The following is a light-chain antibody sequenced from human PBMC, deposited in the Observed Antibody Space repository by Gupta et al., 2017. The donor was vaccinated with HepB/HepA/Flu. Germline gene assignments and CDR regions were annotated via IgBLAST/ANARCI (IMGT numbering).Light chain of an antibody. Sequence: QPALTQPASVSGSPGQSIPIPCTGPSSDVGGYNYVSWYQQHPGKAPKLMIYDVSNRPSGVSNRFSGSKYGNTASLTISGLQAEDEADYYCSSYTSSSTPVVFGGGTKLTVL. CDR3: SSYTSSSTPVV. V-gene: IGLV2-14*01. CDR1: SSDVGGYNY. CDR2: DVS. J-gene: IGLJ2*01.